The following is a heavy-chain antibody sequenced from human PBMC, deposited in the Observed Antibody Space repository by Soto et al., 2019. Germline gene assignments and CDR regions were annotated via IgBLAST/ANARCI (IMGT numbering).Heavy chain of an antibody. CDR3: ARGRGLCGSYGLDYYYGMDV. CDR2: MNPNSGNT. V-gene: IGHV1-8*01. D-gene: IGHD1-26*01. CDR1: GYTSTSYD. Sequence: ASVKVSCKASGYTSTSYDINWVRQATGQGLEWMGWMNPNSGNTGYAQKFQGRVTMTRNTSISTAYMELSSLRSEDTAVYYCARGRGLCGSYGLDYYYGMDVWGQGTTVTVSS. J-gene: IGHJ6*02.